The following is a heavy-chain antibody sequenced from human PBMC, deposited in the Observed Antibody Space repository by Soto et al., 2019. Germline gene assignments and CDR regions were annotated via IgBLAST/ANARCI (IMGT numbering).Heavy chain of an antibody. CDR3: SRSPEVGVRGAY. CDR2: ITVGSFHI. CDR1: GFPFSAYN. V-gene: IGHV3-21*01. J-gene: IGHJ4*02. Sequence: EVQLVESGGGLVKPGGSLRLSCTGSGFPFSAYNVNWVRQAPGKGLEWVSSITVGSFHIYQPNSMKGRFTISRDAAKNSVYLQIDSLRDEDTALYYCSRSPEVGVRGAYWGQGTLVTVSS. D-gene: IGHD3-16*01.